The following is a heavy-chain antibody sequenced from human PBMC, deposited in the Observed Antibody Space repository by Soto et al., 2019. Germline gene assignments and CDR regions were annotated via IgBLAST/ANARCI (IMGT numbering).Heavy chain of an antibody. CDR1: GFTFNSVS. CDR2: ISSGSSDT. CDR3: ARVAY. J-gene: IGHJ4*02. Sequence: PGGSLGLSCEASGFTFNSVSMNWVRQVPGKGLEWVASISSGSSDTWYADSVKGRFIISRDNAQNSLLLQMNTLRPEDTAMYYCARVAYWGPGTQVTVSS. V-gene: IGHV3-21*01.